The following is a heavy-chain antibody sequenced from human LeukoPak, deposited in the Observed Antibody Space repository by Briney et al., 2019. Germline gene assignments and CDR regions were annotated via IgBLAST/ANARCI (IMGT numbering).Heavy chain of an antibody. CDR1: GFTFSSYS. V-gene: IGHV3-21*05. CDR3: ARDRAAVAAKPNDY. Sequence: GGSLRLSCAASGFTFSSYSMNWVRQAPGKGLEWVSYISSSSSYIYYADSVKGRFTISRDNAKNSLYLQMNSLRAEDTAVYYCARDRAAVAAKPNDYWGQGTLVTVSS. D-gene: IGHD6-19*01. J-gene: IGHJ4*02. CDR2: ISSSSSYI.